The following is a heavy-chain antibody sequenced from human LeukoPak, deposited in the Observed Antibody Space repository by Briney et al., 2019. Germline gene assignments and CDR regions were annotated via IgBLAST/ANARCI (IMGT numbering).Heavy chain of an antibody. D-gene: IGHD6-13*01. Sequence: GGSLRLSCAASGFTFSSYAMTWVRQAPGKGLEWVSVTSESGDNTYYGDSVKDRFTVSRDNSKNTLYLQMNSLRAEDTAIYYCARTAANDYWGQETLVTVSS. CDR2: TSESGDNT. J-gene: IGHJ4*02. CDR3: ARTAANDY. CDR1: GFTFSSYA. V-gene: IGHV3-23*01.